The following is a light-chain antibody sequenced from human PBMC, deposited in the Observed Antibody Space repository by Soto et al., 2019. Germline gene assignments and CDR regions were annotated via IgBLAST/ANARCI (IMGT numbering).Light chain of an antibody. CDR1: QRISSY. CDR2: AAS. V-gene: IGKV1-39*01. J-gene: IGKJ1*01. Sequence: IQMTQSPSSLSASVGDRVTITCRASQRISSYLNWYQQKPGKAPRLLIYAASSLQSGVPSGLSGSGSATIFTLTISSVQPEDSAIYYCQQTYTTPWTFGQGTKVEIK. CDR3: QQTYTTPWT.